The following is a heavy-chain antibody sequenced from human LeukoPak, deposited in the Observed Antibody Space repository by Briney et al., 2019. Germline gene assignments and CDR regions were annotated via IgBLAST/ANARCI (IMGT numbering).Heavy chain of an antibody. CDR1: GYSFTSYW. D-gene: IGHD2-15*01. V-gene: IGHV5-51*01. CDR3: ARGIGYCSDFSCHLDP. J-gene: IGHJ5*02. Sequence: GEYLKISCKGSGYSFTSYWIGWVRQMPGKGLEWMGIIYPGDSDTRYSPSFQGQVTISADKSISTAYLQWSSLKASDTAMYYCARGIGYCSDFSCHLDPWGQGTLVTVSS. CDR2: IYPGDSDT.